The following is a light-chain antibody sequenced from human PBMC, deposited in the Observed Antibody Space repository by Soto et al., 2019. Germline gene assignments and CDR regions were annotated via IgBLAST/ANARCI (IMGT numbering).Light chain of an antibody. Sequence: EIVMTQSPATLSVSPGERATLSCRASQSVSSKLAWYQQKPGQAPRLVIYDTYTRATGIPARFSGSGSGTEFTLTISSLQSEDFAVYYCQQYNNWFSITFGQGTRLEI. CDR3: QQYNNWFSIT. CDR1: QSVSSK. J-gene: IGKJ5*01. V-gene: IGKV3-15*01. CDR2: DTY.